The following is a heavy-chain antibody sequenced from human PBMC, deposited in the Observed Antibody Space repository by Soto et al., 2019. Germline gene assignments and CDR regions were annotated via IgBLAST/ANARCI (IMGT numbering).Heavy chain of an antibody. J-gene: IGHJ4*01. CDR3: ARGENYFDSDGYYYFEH. D-gene: IGHD3-22*01. CDR1: GFTFSDNY. V-gene: IGHV3-11*01. Sequence: GGSLRLSCAASGFTFSDNYMNWIRQAPGKGLEWLSYISSRSTTIYYADSVKGRFTISRDNANNSLYLEMNSLRAEDTAVYYCARGENYFDSDGYYYFEHWDQGTLVTVSS. CDR2: ISSRSTTI.